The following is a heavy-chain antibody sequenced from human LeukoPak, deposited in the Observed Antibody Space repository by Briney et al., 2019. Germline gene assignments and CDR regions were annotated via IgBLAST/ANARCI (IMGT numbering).Heavy chain of an antibody. D-gene: IGHD3-22*01. J-gene: IGHJ6*02. V-gene: IGHV4-34*01. CDR1: GGSFSGYY. Sequence: SQTLSLTCAVYGGSFSGYYWSWIRQPPGKGLEWIGEINHSGSTNYNPSLKSRVTISVDTSKNQFSLKLSSVTAADTAVYYCARGTHYYDSSGYGYYYYGMDVWGQGTTVTVSS. CDR2: INHSGST. CDR3: ARGTHYYDSSGYGYYYYGMDV.